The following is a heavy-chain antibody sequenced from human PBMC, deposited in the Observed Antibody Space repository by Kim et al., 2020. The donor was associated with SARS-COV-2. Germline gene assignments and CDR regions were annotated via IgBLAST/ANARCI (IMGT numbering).Heavy chain of an antibody. CDR1: GGTFSSYA. Sequence: SVKVSCKASGGTFSSYAISWVRQAPGQGLEWMGRIIPILGIANYAQKFQGRVTITADKSTSTAYMELSSLRSEDTAVYYCARGAAAGYNWFDPWGQGTRVTVPS. J-gene: IGHJ5*02. V-gene: IGHV1-69*04. CDR3: ARGAAAGYNWFDP. CDR2: IIPILGIA. D-gene: IGHD6-13*01.